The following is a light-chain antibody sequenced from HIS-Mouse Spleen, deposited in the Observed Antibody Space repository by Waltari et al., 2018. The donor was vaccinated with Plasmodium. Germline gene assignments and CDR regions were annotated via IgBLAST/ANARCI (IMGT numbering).Light chain of an antibody. CDR3: QQFNSYPLT. J-gene: IGKJ4*01. CDR1: QGISSA. V-gene: IGKV1-13*02. Sequence: AIQLTQSPSSLSASVGDIVTITCRASQGISSALAWLQQKPGKAPKLLIYDAPRLESGVPSRFSGSGSGTDFTLTISSLQPEDFATYYCQQFNSYPLTFGGGTKVEIK. CDR2: DAP.